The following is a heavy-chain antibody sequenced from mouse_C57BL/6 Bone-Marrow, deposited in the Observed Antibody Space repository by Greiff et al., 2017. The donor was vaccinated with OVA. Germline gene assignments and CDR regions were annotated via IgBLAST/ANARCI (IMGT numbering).Heavy chain of an antibody. V-gene: IGHV2-2*01. J-gene: IGHJ4*01. CDR2: IWSGGST. Sequence: VKLQESGPGLVQPSQSLSITCTVSGFSLTSYGVHWVRQSPGKGLEWLGVIWSGGSTYYNAAFISRLSISKDNSKSQVFFKMNRLQAEDTAIYYCARRGCRADYWGQGTSVTVSS. CDR1: GFSLTSYG. D-gene: IGHD3-3*01. CDR3: ARRGCRADY.